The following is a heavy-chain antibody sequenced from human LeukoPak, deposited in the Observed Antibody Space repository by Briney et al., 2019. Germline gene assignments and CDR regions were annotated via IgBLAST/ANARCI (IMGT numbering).Heavy chain of an antibody. V-gene: IGHV4-30-2*01. Sequence: SQTLSLTCAVSGGSISSGGYSWSWIRQPPGKGLEWIGYIYHSGSTYYNPSLKSRVTISVDRSKNQFSLKLSSVTAADTAVYYCARGRYPSRRGPVPYFDWLSSTYGMDVWGQGTTVTVSS. CDR1: GGSISSGGYS. CDR3: ARGRYPSRRGPVPYFDWLSSTYGMDV. D-gene: IGHD3-9*01. CDR2: IYHSGST. J-gene: IGHJ6*02.